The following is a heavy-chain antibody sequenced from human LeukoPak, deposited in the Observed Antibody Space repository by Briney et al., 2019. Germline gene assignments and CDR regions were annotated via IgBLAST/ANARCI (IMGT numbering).Heavy chain of an antibody. V-gene: IGHV4-59*12. J-gene: IGHJ4*02. Sequence: PSETLSLTCTVSGGSISSYYWSWIRQPPGKGLEWLGYIYYSRSTNYNPSLNSRVTISVDLSKNQFSLKLSSATAADTAVYYCARDTYYYDSSGYYTLDYWGQGTLVTVSS. CDR1: GGSISSYY. CDR2: IYYSRST. D-gene: IGHD3-22*01. CDR3: ARDTYYYDSSGYYTLDY.